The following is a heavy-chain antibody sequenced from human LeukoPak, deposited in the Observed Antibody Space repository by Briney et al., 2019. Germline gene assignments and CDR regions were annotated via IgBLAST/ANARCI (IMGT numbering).Heavy chain of an antibody. Sequence: SETLPLTCTVSGGSISSSSYYWGWIRQPPGKGLEWIGSIYSSGSTYYNPSPKSRVTISVDTSKNQFSLNLSSVPASDTAVYYCARRGGSGRSFDYWGQGILVTVSS. V-gene: IGHV4-39*01. CDR2: IYSSGST. J-gene: IGHJ4*02. CDR1: GGSISSSSYY. D-gene: IGHD3-10*01. CDR3: ARRGGSGRSFDY.